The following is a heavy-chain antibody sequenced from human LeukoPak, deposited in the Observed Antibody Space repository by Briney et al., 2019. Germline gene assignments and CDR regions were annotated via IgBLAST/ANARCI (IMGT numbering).Heavy chain of an antibody. D-gene: IGHD6-19*01. CDR2: IYYSGST. V-gene: IGHV4-39*01. CDR1: GGSISSSCY. Sequence: SETLSLTCTVSGGSISSSCYWGWIRQPPGKGLEWIGSIYYSGSTYYNPSLKSRVTISVDTSKNQFSLKLSSVTAADTAVYYCARRRSSGSVLSWGQGTLVTVSS. J-gene: IGHJ4*02. CDR3: ARRRSSGSVLS.